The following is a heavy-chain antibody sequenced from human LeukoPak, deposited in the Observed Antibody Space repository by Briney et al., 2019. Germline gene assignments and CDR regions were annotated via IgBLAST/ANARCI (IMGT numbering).Heavy chain of an antibody. CDR2: INPGSGGI. CDR3: VRDGDTGAATRPAI. J-gene: IGHJ3*02. CDR1: GYTFSNYY. Sequence: SVNVSCKTSGYTFSNYYIHWVRQAPGQGRHWMGRINPGSGGISYAQQFQGRVSMTTETSKTTVYMEIRTLRSDDTALYYCVRDGDTGAATRPAIWGPGTMVTVSS. V-gene: IGHV1-46*01. D-gene: IGHD6-6*01.